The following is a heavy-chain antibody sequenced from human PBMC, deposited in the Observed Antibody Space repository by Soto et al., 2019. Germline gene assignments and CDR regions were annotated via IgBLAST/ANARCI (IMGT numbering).Heavy chain of an antibody. V-gene: IGHV1-69*13. Sequence: ASVKVSCKDSGGTSRNYVISWVRQAPGQGLEWMGGIIPIFGTPTYAQKFQGRVTITADDSTSTAYMELRSLRSEDTAVYYCASYFTSSDNYASTNHGYFDSCGMETLVTVSS. D-gene: IGHD3-22*01. CDR1: GGTSRNYV. J-gene: IGHJ4*02. CDR3: ASYFTSSDNYASTNHGYFDS. CDR2: IIPIFGTP.